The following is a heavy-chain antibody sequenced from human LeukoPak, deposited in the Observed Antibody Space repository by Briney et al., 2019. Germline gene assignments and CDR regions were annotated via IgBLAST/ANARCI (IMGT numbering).Heavy chain of an antibody. J-gene: IGHJ4*02. Sequence: SETLSLTCTVSGGSISSGDYYWSWIRQPPGKGLEWIGYIYYSGSTYYNPSLKSRVTISVDTSKNQFSLKLSSVTAADTAVYYCARAPTTNGDFDYWGQGTLVTVSS. CDR1: GGSISSGDYY. CDR2: IYYSGST. CDR3: ARAPTTNGDFDY. D-gene: IGHD4-17*01. V-gene: IGHV4-30-4*08.